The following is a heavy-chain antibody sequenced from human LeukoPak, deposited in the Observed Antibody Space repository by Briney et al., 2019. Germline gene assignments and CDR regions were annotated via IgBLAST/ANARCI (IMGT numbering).Heavy chain of an antibody. CDR2: INPNSGGT. D-gene: IGHD6-6*01. CDR1: GYTFTGYY. V-gene: IGHV1-2*02. CDR3: ARVPVKYSSHPLDY. J-gene: IGHJ4*02. Sequence: ASVKVSCKASGYTFTGYYMHWVRQAPGQGLEWMGWINPNSGGTNYAQKFQGRVTMTRDTSISTAYMELSRLRSDDTAVYYCARVPVKYSSHPLDYWGQGTLVTVSS.